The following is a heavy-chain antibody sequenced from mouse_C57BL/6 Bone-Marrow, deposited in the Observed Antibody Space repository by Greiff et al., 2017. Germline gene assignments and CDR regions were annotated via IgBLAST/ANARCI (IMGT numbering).Heavy chain of an antibody. D-gene: IGHD1-1*01. CDR2: INPSNGGT. Sequence: QVHVKQPGTELVKPGASVKLSCKASGYTFTSYWMHWVKQRPGQGLEWIGNINPSNGGTNYNEKFKSKATLTVDKSSSTAYMQLSSLTSEDSAVYYCARRYYGSSHWYFDVWGTGTTVTVSS. CDR3: ARRYYGSSHWYFDV. J-gene: IGHJ1*03. CDR1: GYTFTSYW. V-gene: IGHV1-53*01.